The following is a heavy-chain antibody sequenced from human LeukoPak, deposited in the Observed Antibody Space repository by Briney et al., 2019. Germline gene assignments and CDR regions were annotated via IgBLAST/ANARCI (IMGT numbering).Heavy chain of an antibody. CDR3: ARGGIAAAGTFFSPFDY. D-gene: IGHD6-13*01. Sequence: SVKVSCKASGGTFSSYAISWVRQAPGQGLEWMGGIIPIFGTANYAQKFQGRVTITTDESTSTAYMGLSSLRSEDTAVYYCARGGIAAAGTFFSPFDYWGQGTLVTVSS. V-gene: IGHV1-69*05. CDR1: GGTFSSYA. CDR2: IIPIFGTA. J-gene: IGHJ4*02.